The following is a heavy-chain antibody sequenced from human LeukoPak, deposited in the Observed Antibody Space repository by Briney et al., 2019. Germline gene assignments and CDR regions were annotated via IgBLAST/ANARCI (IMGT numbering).Heavy chain of an antibody. Sequence: PSETLSLTCTVSGGSISSGGYYWSWIRQPPGKGLEWIGEINHSGSTNYNPSLKSRVTISGDTSKNQFSLKLSSVTAADTAVYYCALGIYFGEFDYWGQGTLVTVSS. CDR1: GGSISSGGYY. J-gene: IGHJ4*02. V-gene: IGHV4-39*07. CDR2: INHSGST. CDR3: ALGIYFGEFDY. D-gene: IGHD3-10*01.